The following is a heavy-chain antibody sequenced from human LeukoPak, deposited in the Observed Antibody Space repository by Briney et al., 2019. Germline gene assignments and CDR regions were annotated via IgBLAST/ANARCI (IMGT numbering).Heavy chain of an antibody. CDR1: GGSISNFY. Sequence: SETLSLTCTVSGGSISNFYWSWIRQPPGKGLEWIGEINHSGSTNYNPSLKSRVTISVDTSKNQFSLKLSSVTAADTAVYYCARGNIAAAGTPTVNWFDPWGQGTLVTVSS. CDR3: ARGNIAAAGTPTVNWFDP. CDR2: INHSGST. J-gene: IGHJ5*02. D-gene: IGHD6-13*01. V-gene: IGHV4-34*01.